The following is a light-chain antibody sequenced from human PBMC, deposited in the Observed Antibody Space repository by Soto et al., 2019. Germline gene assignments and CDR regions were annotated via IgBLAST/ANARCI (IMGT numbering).Light chain of an antibody. V-gene: IGKV1-5*01. CDR1: QSISRW. CDR2: DAS. J-gene: IGKJ2*01. CDR3: QRYNSHSPYT. Sequence: DIQMTQSPSTLSASVGDRVTITCRAGQSISRWVAWYQQKPGNAPKLLIYDASSLESGVPSRFSGSGFVSEFALAISSLQPDYFATYFCQRYNSHSPYTFGQGSKLE.